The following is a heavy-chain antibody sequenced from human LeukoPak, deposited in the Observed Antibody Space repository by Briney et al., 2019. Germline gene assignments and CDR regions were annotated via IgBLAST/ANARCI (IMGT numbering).Heavy chain of an antibody. Sequence: PGGSLRLSCAASGFTFNTYSMNWVRQAPGKGLEWISYISDSSGTIYYADSVKGRFTISRDNSKNTLYLQMNSLRAEDTAVYYCAKDPLSRIVGAIGHYYWGQGTLVTVSS. CDR3: AKDPLSRIVGAIGHYY. CDR1: GFTFNTYS. D-gene: IGHD1-26*01. V-gene: IGHV3-48*01. CDR2: ISDSSGTI. J-gene: IGHJ4*02.